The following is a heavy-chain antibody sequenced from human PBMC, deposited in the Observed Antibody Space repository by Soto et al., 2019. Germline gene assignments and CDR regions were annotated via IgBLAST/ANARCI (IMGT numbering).Heavy chain of an antibody. D-gene: IGHD4-17*01. V-gene: IGHV3-74*01. CDR2: INSDGSNI. CDR1: GFTFTNYW. CDR3: ASSATGLYGDYN. Sequence: GGSLRLSCAASGFTFTNYWIHWVRQAPGKGLVWVSRINSDGSNINYADFVKGRFTISRDNAKTTVYLQMNSLRAEDTAVYFCASSATGLYGDYNWGQGALVTVPQ. J-gene: IGHJ4*02.